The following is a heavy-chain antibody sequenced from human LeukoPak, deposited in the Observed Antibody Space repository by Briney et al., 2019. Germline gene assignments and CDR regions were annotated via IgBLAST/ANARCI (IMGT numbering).Heavy chain of an antibody. CDR3: ARERRYSSSWYSYSSGWYLDY. Sequence: GGSLRLSCAASGFTVSSYAMHWVRQAPGKGLGWVAVISYDGSNKYYADSVKGRFTISRDNSKNTLYLQMNSLRAEDTAVYYCARERRYSSSWYSYSSGWYLDYWGQGTLVTVSS. CDR2: ISYDGSNK. D-gene: IGHD6-13*01. CDR1: GFTVSSYA. J-gene: IGHJ4*02. V-gene: IGHV3-30*04.